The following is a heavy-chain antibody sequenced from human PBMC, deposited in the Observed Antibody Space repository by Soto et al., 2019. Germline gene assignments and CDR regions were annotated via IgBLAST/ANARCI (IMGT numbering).Heavy chain of an antibody. CDR2: ISFSSSTI. D-gene: IGHD2-8*01. CDR3: ARDNGMAGSFDP. CDR1: GFIFSTYS. V-gene: IGHV3-48*02. Sequence: QPVGSLRLSCAASGFIFSTYSMNWVRQAPGKGLEWVSYISFSSSTIFYADSVRGRFTISRDNAKNSLYLQMNTLRDEDTAVYYCARDNGMAGSFDPWGQGTLVTVSS. J-gene: IGHJ5*02.